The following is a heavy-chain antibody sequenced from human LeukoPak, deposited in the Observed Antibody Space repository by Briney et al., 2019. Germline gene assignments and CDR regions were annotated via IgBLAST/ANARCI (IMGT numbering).Heavy chain of an antibody. CDR1: GFTFSSYT. CDR3: AREELGSSLGFDP. V-gene: IGHV3-30-3*01. J-gene: IGHJ5*02. Sequence: GGSLRLSCAASGFTFSSYTIHWVRQPPGKGLEWVAVISFDGSNKYYADSVKGRFTISRDNSKNTLYLQMNSLRAEDTAVYYCAREELGSSLGFDPWGQGTLVTVSS. CDR2: ISFDGSNK. D-gene: IGHD3-16*01.